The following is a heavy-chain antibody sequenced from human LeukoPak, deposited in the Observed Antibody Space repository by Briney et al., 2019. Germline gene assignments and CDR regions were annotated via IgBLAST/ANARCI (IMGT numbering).Heavy chain of an antibody. CDR3: ARDVHGDYGSGWFDP. CDR2: IMPLFGTA. CDR1: GGTFNNSA. J-gene: IGHJ5*02. Sequence: GASVKVSCKTSGGTFNNSAISWVRQAPGQGLEWLGGIMPLFGTAVYAQKFQGRVTITKDESTRTVYLELTSLTSDDTAAYYCARDVHGDYGSGWFDPWGQGTLVSVSS. D-gene: IGHD4-17*01. V-gene: IGHV1-69*05.